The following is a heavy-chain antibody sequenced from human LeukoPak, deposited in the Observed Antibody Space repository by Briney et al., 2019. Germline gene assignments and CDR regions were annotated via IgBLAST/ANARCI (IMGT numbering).Heavy chain of an antibody. J-gene: IGHJ4*02. D-gene: IGHD3-3*01. Sequence: GSLRLSCVASGFTFGKYWMSWVRQAPGKGLEWVANIKLDGSEKNYVDSVKGRFTISRDNTKNSLYLQMNSLRAEDTAVFYCARDQYDTWSRRGNFDSWGQGTLVIVSS. CDR3: ARDQYDTWSRRGNFDS. V-gene: IGHV3-7*03. CDR1: GFTFGKYW. CDR2: IKLDGSEK.